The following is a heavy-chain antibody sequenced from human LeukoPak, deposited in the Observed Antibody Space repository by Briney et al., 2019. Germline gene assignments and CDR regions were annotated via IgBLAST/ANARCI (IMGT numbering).Heavy chain of an antibody. D-gene: IGHD3-10*01. Sequence: PGRSLRLSCTASGFTFGDYAMSWVRQAPGKGLEWVSFIRSKAYGGTTEYAASVKGRFTISRDDSKSIAYLQMNSLKTEDTAVYYCTRTGFGELFFDYWGQGTLVTVSS. CDR1: GFTFGDYA. CDR2: IRSKAYGGTT. CDR3: TRTGFGELFFDY. V-gene: IGHV3-49*04. J-gene: IGHJ4*02.